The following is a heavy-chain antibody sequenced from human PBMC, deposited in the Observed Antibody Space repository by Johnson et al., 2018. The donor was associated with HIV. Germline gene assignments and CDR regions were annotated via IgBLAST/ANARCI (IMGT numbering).Heavy chain of an antibody. CDR3: ASGGIRGYSYGPVAFAI. J-gene: IGHJ3*02. CDR1: GFTVSSNY. V-gene: IGHV3-53*01. CDR2: IYSGGST. D-gene: IGHD5-18*01. Sequence: VQLVESGGGLIQPGGSLRLSCAASGFTVSSNYMSWVRQAPGKGLEWVSVIYSGGSTYYADSVTGRFTISRDNSKNTLYLQMNSLRAEDTAVYYCASGGIRGYSYGPVAFAIWGQGTMVTVSS.